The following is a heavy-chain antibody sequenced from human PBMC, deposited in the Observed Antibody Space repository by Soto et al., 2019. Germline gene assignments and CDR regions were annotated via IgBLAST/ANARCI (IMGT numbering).Heavy chain of an antibody. V-gene: IGHV3-74*01. CDR1: GFTFSSHW. J-gene: IGHJ4*02. Sequence: PGGSLRLSCAASGFTFSSHWMHWVRQVPGTGLVWVSYINSGGGSTSYADSVKGRFTISRDNAKNTLYLQMNTLKPEDTAVYYCARGGCSATSCLDYWGQGALVTVSS. D-gene: IGHD2-2*01. CDR2: INSGGGST. CDR3: ARGGCSATSCLDY.